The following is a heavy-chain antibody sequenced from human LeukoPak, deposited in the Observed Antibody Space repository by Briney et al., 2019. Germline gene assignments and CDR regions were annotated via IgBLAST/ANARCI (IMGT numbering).Heavy chain of an antibody. CDR2: INHSGST. J-gene: IGHJ6*02. CDR1: GGSFSGYY. Sequence: PPETLSLTCAVYGGSFSGYYWSWIRQPPGKGLEWIGEINHSGSTNYNPSLKSRVTISVDTSKNQFSLKLSSVTAADTAVYYCARTQGENYYYYGVDVWGQGTTVTVSS. CDR3: ARTQGENYYYYGVDV. V-gene: IGHV4-34*01.